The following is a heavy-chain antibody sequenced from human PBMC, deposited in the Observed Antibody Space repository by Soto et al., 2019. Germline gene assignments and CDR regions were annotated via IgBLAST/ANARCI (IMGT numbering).Heavy chain of an antibody. V-gene: IGHV1-69*06. CDR1: GGTLARYA. D-gene: IGHD4-17*01. CDR3: ARDDDAYGDYNSY. Sequence: QVQLVQSGAEVKKPGSSVTVSCKASGGTLARYAFSWVRQAPGQGLERMGGIVPLLGTTHYAQKFQGRVNITADKSTSTAYMELRSLGVEDTAIYYCARDDDAYGDYNSYWGQGTLVAVSS. J-gene: IGHJ4*02. CDR2: IVPLLGTT.